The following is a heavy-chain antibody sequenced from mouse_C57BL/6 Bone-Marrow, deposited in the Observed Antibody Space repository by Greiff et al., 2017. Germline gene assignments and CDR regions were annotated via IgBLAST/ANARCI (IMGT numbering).Heavy chain of an antibody. V-gene: IGHV10-1*01. J-gene: IGHJ4*01. CDR2: IRSKSNNYAT. Sequence: DVQLVESGGGLVQPKGSLKLSCAASGFSFNTYAMNWVRQAPGKGLEWVARIRSKSNNYATYYADSVKDRFTISRDDSESMLYLQMNNLKTEDTAMYYCVRVRPGAMDYWGQGTSVTVSS. CDR3: VRVRPGAMDY. CDR1: GFSFNTYA.